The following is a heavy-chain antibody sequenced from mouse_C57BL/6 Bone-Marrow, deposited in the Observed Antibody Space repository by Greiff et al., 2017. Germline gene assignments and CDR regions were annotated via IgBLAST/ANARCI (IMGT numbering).Heavy chain of an antibody. D-gene: IGHD1-1*01. CDR3: ARVECGVSSGDWYFDV. Sequence: QVQLQQSGPELVKPGASVKLSCKASGYTFTSYDINWVKQRPGQGLEWIGWIYPRDGSTKYTEKFKGKATLTVDTSSSTAYIELHSLTSEDSAVYFGARVECGVSSGDWYFDVWGTGTTVTVSS. CDR2: IYPRDGST. V-gene: IGHV1-85*01. CDR1: GYTFTSYD. J-gene: IGHJ1*03.